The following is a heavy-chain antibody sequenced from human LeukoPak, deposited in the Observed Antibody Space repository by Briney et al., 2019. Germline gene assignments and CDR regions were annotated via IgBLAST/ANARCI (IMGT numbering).Heavy chain of an antibody. V-gene: IGHV3-23*01. CDR1: GFTFSGYG. J-gene: IGHJ4*02. CDR2: ISGSGGST. Sequence: GGSLRLSCAASGFTFSGYGMNWVRQAPGKGLEWVSAISGSGGSTYYADSVEGRFTISRDNSKNTLYLQMNSLRAEDTAVYYCAKDLLSQQVARCFDYWGQGTLVTVSS. D-gene: IGHD6-13*01. CDR3: AKDLLSQQVARCFDY.